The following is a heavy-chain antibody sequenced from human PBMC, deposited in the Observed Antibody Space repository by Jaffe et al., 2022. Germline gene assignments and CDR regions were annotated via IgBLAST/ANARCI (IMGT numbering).Heavy chain of an antibody. Sequence: QVQLVESGGGVVQPGRSLRLSCAASGFTFSSYGMHWVRQAPGKGLEWVAVISYDGSNKYYADSVKGRFTISRDNSKNTLYLQMNSLRAEDTAVYYCAKGGRYCSSTSCWPDYFDYWGQGTLVTVSS. CDR3: AKGGRYCSSTSCWPDYFDY. V-gene: IGHV3-30*18. CDR2: ISYDGSNK. D-gene: IGHD2-2*01. J-gene: IGHJ4*02. CDR1: GFTFSSYG.